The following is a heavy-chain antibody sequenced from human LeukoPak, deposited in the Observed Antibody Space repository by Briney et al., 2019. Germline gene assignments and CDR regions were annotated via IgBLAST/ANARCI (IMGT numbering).Heavy chain of an antibody. CDR3: ARDLRRGSLFDY. CDR2: IYYSGST. CDR1: GGSISSYY. Sequence: KPSETLSLTCTVSGGSISSYYWSWIRQPPGKGLEWIGYIYYSGSTNCNPSLKSRVTISVDTSKNQFSLKLSSVTAADTAVYYCARDLRRGSLFDYWGQGTLVTVSS. V-gene: IGHV4-59*01. J-gene: IGHJ4*02. D-gene: IGHD5/OR15-5a*01.